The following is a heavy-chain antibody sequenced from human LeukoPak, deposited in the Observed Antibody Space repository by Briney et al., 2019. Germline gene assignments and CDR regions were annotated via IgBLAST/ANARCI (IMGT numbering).Heavy chain of an antibody. V-gene: IGHV3-53*04. Sequence: GGSLRLSCAACGFTVSSNYMSWVRQVPGKGLEWVSVIYSGGSTYYADSVKGRFTISRHNSKNTVYLQMNSLRAEDTAVYYCARGPSGSYWDYWGQGTLVTVSS. D-gene: IGHD1-26*01. CDR2: IYSGGST. CDR1: GFTVSSNY. CDR3: ARGPSGSYWDY. J-gene: IGHJ4*02.